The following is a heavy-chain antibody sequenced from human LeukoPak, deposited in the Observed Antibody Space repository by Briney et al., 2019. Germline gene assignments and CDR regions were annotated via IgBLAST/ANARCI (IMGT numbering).Heavy chain of an antibody. CDR2: IYYSGST. J-gene: IGHJ4*02. Sequence: SETLSLTCTVSGGSISSGDYYWSWIRQPPGKGLEWIGYIYYSGSTYYNPSLKSRVTISVDTSKNQFSLKLSSVTAADTAVYYCASQGSYCGGDCPLDYWGQGTLVTVSS. CDR3: ASQGSYCGGDCPLDY. D-gene: IGHD2-21*02. CDR1: GGSISSGDYY. V-gene: IGHV4-30-4*01.